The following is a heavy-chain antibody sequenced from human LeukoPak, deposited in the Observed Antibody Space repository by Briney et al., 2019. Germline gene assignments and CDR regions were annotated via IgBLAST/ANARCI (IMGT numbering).Heavy chain of an antibody. CDR2: ITSSSSTI. J-gene: IGHJ2*01. CDR1: GFTFSSYS. D-gene: IGHD6-19*01. CDR3: ARDAGYSSGWSHWYFDL. V-gene: IGHV3-48*02. Sequence: PGGSLRLSRAASGFTFSSYSMNWVRQAPGKGLEWVSYITSSSSTIYNADSVKGRFTISRDNAKNSLYLQMNSLRDEDTAVYYCARDAGYSSGWSHWYFDLWGRGTLVTVSS.